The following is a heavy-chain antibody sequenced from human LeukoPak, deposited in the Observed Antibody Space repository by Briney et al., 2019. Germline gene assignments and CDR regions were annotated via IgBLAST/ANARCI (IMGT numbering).Heavy chain of an antibody. CDR1: GFTFSSHG. J-gene: IGHJ4*02. CDR3: ARSVFLVIDGSDENPGFDF. CDR2: ISATGGST. D-gene: IGHD2-21*01. Sequence: GGSLRLSCAASGFTFSSHGMNWVRQAPGKGLEWVSRISATGGSTYYAKSVKGRFTISRDNSKNTLYLQMNTLRAEDTAIYYCARSVFLVIDGSDENPGFDFWGQGILVIVSS. V-gene: IGHV3-23*01.